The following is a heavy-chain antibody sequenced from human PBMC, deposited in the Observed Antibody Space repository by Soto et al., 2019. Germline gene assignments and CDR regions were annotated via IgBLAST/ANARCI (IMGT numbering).Heavy chain of an antibody. D-gene: IGHD2-2*01. CDR1: GFTFSSYA. CDR3: AKDPGRYCSSTSCRGSI. Sequence: GGSLRLSCAASGFTFSSYAMSWVRQAPGKGLEWASAISGSGGSTYYADSVKGRFTISRDNSKNTLYLQMNSLRAEDTAVYYCAKDPGRYCSSTSCRGSIWGQGTMVTVSS. V-gene: IGHV3-23*01. J-gene: IGHJ3*02. CDR2: ISGSGGST.